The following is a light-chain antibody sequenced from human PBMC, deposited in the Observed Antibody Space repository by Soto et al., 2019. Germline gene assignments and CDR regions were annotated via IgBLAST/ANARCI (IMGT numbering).Light chain of an antibody. CDR3: QQYSNWPPYT. CDR1: QSVSSN. Sequence: EIVMTQSPATLSVSPGERATLSCRASQSVSSNLAWYQQKPCQSPRLLIYGAATRATGITARFSGSGSGTEFTLTISSLRSEDFAVYYCQQYSNWPPYTFGQGTKLELK. CDR2: GAA. V-gene: IGKV3-15*01. J-gene: IGKJ2*01.